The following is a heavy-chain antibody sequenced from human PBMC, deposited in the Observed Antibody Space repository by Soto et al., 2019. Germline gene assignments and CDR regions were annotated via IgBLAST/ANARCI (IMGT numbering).Heavy chain of an antibody. J-gene: IGHJ4*02. V-gene: IGHV3-23*01. CDR2: ISGSGGST. Sequence: GGSLRLSCAASGFTFSIFAMSWIRQSPGKGLEWVSTISGSGGSTYYADAVKGRFTISRDNSMGTLYLQMKSLRVEDTAIYYCAKEVSLGSTVDLGYWGQGALVTVSS. D-gene: IGHD7-27*01. CDR3: AKEVSLGSTVDLGY. CDR1: GFTFSIFA.